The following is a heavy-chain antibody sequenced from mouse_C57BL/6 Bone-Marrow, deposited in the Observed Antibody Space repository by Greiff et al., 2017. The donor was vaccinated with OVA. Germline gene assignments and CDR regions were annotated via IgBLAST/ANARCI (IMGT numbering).Heavy chain of an antibody. J-gene: IGHJ2*01. D-gene: IGHD2-3*01. CDR1: GYTFTDYY. Sequence: QVQLQQSGAELVRPGASVKLSCKASGYTFTDYYINWVKQRPIQGLEWIGNIDPSDSETHYNQKFKDKATLTVDKSSSTAYMQLSSLTSEDSAVYYCARDDGDYWGQGTTLTVSS. V-gene: IGHV1-52*01. CDR2: IDPSDSET. CDR3: ARDDGDY.